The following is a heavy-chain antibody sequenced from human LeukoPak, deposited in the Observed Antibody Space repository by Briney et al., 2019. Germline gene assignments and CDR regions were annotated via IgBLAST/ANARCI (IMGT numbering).Heavy chain of an antibody. CDR2: IKEDGSEI. Sequence: PGGSLRLSCAASGFNFSTYWMTWVRQVLGKGLEWVANIKEDGSEIYYVDAVKGRFSISRDNAKTSLYLQMNNLSVADTAVYYCARHSILSYGENNWFDPWGRGTLVTVSS. CDR1: GFNFSTYW. J-gene: IGHJ5*02. CDR3: ARHSILSYGENNWFDP. D-gene: IGHD5-18*01. V-gene: IGHV3-7*01.